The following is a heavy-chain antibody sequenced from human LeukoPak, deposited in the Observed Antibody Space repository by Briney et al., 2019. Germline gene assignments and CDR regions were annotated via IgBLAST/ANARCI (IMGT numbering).Heavy chain of an antibody. D-gene: IGHD3-10*01. CDR3: ARDGGINMVRGLIYFDY. Sequence: ASVKVSCKASGYTFTRYYIHWVRQAPGQGLEWMGIINPSGGSTNYAQKFQGRVTMTRDTSTSTVYMELSSLRSEDTAVYYCARDGGINMVRGLIYFDYWGQGTLVTVSS. V-gene: IGHV1-46*01. J-gene: IGHJ4*02. CDR1: GYTFTRYY. CDR2: INPSGGST.